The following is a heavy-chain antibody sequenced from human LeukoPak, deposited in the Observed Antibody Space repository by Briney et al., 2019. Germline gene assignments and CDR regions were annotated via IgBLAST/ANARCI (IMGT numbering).Heavy chain of an antibody. CDR2: ISKTDSST. J-gene: IGHJ4*02. CDR1: GFTFSDYY. D-gene: IGHD3-10*01. Sequence: KPGGSLRLSCTASGFTFSDYYMSWIRQAPGKGLEWVSYISKTDSSTNYADSVRGRFTISRDDAKRSLYLQMNSLRAEDTAVYHCARVMGRXXTDXWGQGTLVTVSS. CDR3: ARVMGRXXTDX. V-gene: IGHV3-11*04.